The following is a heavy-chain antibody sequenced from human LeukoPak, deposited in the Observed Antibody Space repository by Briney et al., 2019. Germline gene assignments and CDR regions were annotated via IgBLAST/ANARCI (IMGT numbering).Heavy chain of an antibody. CDR3: SRTYCSKSTCPVAMEV. CDR2: ISDSSAFI. V-gene: IGHV3-21*01. D-gene: IGHD2-2*01. CDR1: GFPFSSYS. J-gene: IGHJ6*02. Sequence: PGGSLRLSCAASGFPFSSYSMNWVRQAPGKGLEWVSSISDSSAFIYYGDSVRGRFTTSRDNAKNSLFLQMNSLRPEDTAVYYCSRTYCSKSTCPVAMEVGGQGTTVTVSS.